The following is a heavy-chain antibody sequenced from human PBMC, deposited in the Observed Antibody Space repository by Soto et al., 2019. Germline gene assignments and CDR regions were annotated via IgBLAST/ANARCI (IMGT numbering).Heavy chain of an antibody. V-gene: IGHV3-23*01. Sequence: EVQLLESGGGLVQPGGSLRLSCAASGFTFSSYAMSWVRQAPGKGLEWVSAISGSGGSTYYADSVKGRFTISRDNSENTLSLQMNSLRAEDTAVYYCATRSSGWYFDYWGQGTLVTVSS. CDR2: ISGSGGST. D-gene: IGHD6-19*01. CDR3: ATRSSGWYFDY. J-gene: IGHJ4*02. CDR1: GFTFSSYA.